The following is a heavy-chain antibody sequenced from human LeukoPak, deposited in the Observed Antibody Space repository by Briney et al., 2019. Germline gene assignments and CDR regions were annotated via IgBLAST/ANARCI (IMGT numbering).Heavy chain of an antibody. Sequence: AGSLRLSCAASGFTFSSYSMNWVRQAPGKGLEWVSYISGSYSTIYYADSVKGRFTISRDNAKNSLYLQMNSLRAEDTAVYYCARVFRPSLTVFIIRGAFDIWGQGTMVTVSS. CDR3: ARVFRPSLTVFIIRGAFDI. V-gene: IGHV3-48*04. J-gene: IGHJ3*02. CDR1: GFTFSSYS. D-gene: IGHD3-3*01. CDR2: ISGSYSTI.